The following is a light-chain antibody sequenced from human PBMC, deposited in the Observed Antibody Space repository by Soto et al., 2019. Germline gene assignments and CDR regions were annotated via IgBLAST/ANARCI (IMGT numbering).Light chain of an antibody. Sequence: QSVLTQPPSASGTPGQRVTISCSGSSSNIGSNTVNWYQQLPGTAPKLLIYSNNERPSGVPDRFSGSKSGTSASLAISGLQSEDEAEYYCAAWDDRLNGVVFGGGIKLTVL. J-gene: IGLJ2*01. CDR3: AAWDDRLNGVV. CDR1: SSNIGSNT. V-gene: IGLV1-44*01. CDR2: SNN.